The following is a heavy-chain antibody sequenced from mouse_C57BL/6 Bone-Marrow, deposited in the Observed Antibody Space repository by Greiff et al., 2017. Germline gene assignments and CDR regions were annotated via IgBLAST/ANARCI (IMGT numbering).Heavy chain of an antibody. V-gene: IGHV5-4*01. Sequence: EVKVVESGGGLVKPGGSLKLSCAASGFTFSSYAMSWVRQTPEKRLEWVATISDGGSYTYYPDNVKGRFTISRDNAKNNLYLQMSHLKSEDTAMYYCARDGYGYDGACYFDYWGQGTTLTVSS. CDR2: ISDGGSYT. J-gene: IGHJ2*01. D-gene: IGHD2-2*01. CDR1: GFTFSSYA. CDR3: ARDGYGYDGACYFDY.